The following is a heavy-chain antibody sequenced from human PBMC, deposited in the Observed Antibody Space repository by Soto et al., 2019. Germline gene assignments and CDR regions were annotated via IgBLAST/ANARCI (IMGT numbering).Heavy chain of an antibody. D-gene: IGHD2-15*01. CDR2: IWYDGSNK. V-gene: IGHV3-33*01. CDR3: ARDLCSGGSCYYNYYYYMDV. J-gene: IGHJ6*03. CDR1: GFTFSSYG. Sequence: QVQLVESGGGVVQPGRSLRLSCAASGFTFSSYGMHWVRQAPGKGLEWVAVIWYDGSNKYYADSVKGRFTISRDNSKNTLYLQMNSLRAEDTAVYYCARDLCSGGSCYYNYYYYMDVWGKGTTVTVSS.